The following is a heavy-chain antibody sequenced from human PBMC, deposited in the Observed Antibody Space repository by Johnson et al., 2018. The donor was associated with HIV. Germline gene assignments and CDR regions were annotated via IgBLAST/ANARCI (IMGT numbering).Heavy chain of an antibody. Sequence: QVQLVESGGGLVKPGGSLRLSCAASGFTFSDYYMSWIRQAPGKGLEWVSYISSSGSTIYSAHSVTARFTISRDNAKNSLYLQMNSLRAEDTAVYYCAKDHTSGVGATKAFDIWGQGTMVTVSS. D-gene: IGHD1-26*01. CDR1: GFTFSDYY. V-gene: IGHV3-11*04. J-gene: IGHJ3*02. CDR3: AKDHTSGVGATKAFDI. CDR2: ISSSGSTI.